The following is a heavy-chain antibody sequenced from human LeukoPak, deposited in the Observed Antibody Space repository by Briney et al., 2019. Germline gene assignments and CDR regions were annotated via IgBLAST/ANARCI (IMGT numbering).Heavy chain of an antibody. D-gene: IGHD3-10*01. J-gene: IGHJ4*02. Sequence: PGGSLRLSCAASGFTFSSYWMSWVRQAPGKGLEWVANIKQDGSEKYYVDSVKGRFTISRDNAKNSLYQQMNSLRAEDTAVYYCARDQLLWFGELSFGNDYWGQGTLVTVSS. V-gene: IGHV3-7*01. CDR1: GFTFSSYW. CDR2: IKQDGSEK. CDR3: ARDQLLWFGELSFGNDY.